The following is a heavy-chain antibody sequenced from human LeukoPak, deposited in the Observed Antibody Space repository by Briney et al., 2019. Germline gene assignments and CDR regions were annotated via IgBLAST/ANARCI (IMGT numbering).Heavy chain of an antibody. Sequence: SETLSLTCTVSGGSISSSSYYWGWIRQPPGKGLEWIGSIYYSGSTNYNPSLMSRVTISVDTSKNQFSLKLRSVTAADTAVYYCARDLWELQSAFDLWGQGTLVTVSS. V-gene: IGHV4-39*07. CDR1: GGSISSSSYY. J-gene: IGHJ3*01. CDR2: IYYSGST. CDR3: ARDLWELQSAFDL. D-gene: IGHD1-26*01.